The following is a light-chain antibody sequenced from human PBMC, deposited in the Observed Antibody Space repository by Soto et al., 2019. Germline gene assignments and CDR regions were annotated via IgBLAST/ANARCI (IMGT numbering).Light chain of an antibody. CDR3: IQGTYWPRLT. J-gene: IGKJ4*01. Sequence: DVVMTQSPLSLPVTLGQPASISCRSSQSLVYSDGNTYLNWFHQRPGQSPRRLIYKVSNRDSGGPDRFSGSGSGTDFALQISRGEAEDVGVYYCIQGTYWPRLTFGGGTKVEIK. CDR2: KVS. CDR1: QSLVYSDGNTY. V-gene: IGKV2-30*01.